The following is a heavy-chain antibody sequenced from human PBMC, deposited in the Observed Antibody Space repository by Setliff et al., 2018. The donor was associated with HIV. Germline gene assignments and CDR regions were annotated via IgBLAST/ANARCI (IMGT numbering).Heavy chain of an antibody. CDR1: GYTFTYLF. J-gene: IGHJ4*02. CDR2: INPKSGDT. CDR3: VRDPRFSGYAQAFDF. Sequence: ASVKVSCKASGYTFTYLFIHWVRLAPGRGLEWMGVINPKSGDTNYAQKFQGRVTMTRDTSISTADMELDRLGSDDTAVYYCVRDPRFSGYAQAFDFWGQGSLVTVSS. V-gene: IGHV1-2*02. D-gene: IGHD5-12*01.